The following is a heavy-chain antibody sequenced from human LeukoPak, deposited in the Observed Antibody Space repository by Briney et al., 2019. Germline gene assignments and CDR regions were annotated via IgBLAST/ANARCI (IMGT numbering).Heavy chain of an antibody. CDR1: GGSISGYY. J-gene: IGHJ6*03. V-gene: IGHV4-39*01. CDR3: ARHDYGSGYYYDMDV. Sequence: PWETLSLTCTVSGGSISGYYWGWIRQPPGKNLEWIATIYYSGSTYYSPSLKSRVTISVDTSKNQFSLNLSYVTAADTAVYYCARHDYGSGYYYDMDVWGKVTTVTVSS. D-gene: IGHD3-10*01. CDR2: IYYSGST.